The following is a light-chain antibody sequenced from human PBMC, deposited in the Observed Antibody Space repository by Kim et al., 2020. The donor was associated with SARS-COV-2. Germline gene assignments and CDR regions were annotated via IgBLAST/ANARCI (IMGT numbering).Light chain of an antibody. CDR3: QHYGSSTWT. Sequence: SPGERATLSCRASLSFSSSYLAWYQQKPGQAPRLLIYGASSRATGIPDRFSGSGSGTDFTLTISRLEPEDFAVYYCQHYGSSTWTFGQGTKVDIK. J-gene: IGKJ1*01. CDR1: LSFSSSY. CDR2: GAS. V-gene: IGKV3-20*01.